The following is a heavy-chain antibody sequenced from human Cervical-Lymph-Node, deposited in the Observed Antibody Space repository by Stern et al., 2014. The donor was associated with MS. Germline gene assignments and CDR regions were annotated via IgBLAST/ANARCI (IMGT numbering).Heavy chain of an antibody. Sequence: VQLVESGQGLVKPSETLSLTCTVSGGSVNSGGYCWSWIRQSPGKGLEWLGYSLYSGNSNYTPSLEGRVTISIDSSNNQFSLKLDSVTAADTAVYYCARALDPLSGSYFPAFDDWGQGTLVIVSS. CDR3: ARALDPLSGSYFPAFDD. CDR1: GGSVNSGGYC. J-gene: IGHJ4*02. D-gene: IGHD1-26*01. CDR2: SLYSGNS. V-gene: IGHV4-61*08.